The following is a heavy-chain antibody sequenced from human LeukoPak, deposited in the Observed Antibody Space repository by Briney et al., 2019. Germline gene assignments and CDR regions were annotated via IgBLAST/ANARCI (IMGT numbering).Heavy chain of an antibody. CDR2: ISGSGGST. CDR3: AKDYDSSGYYYGGRRNWFDP. CDR1: GFTFDDHG. Sequence: PGGSLRLSCAASGFTFDDHGMSWVRQAPGKGLEWVSAISGSGGSTYYADSVKGRFTISRDNSKNTLYLQMNSLRAEDTAVYYCAKDYDSSGYYYGGRRNWFDPWGQGTLVTVSS. V-gene: IGHV3-23*01. D-gene: IGHD3-22*01. J-gene: IGHJ5*02.